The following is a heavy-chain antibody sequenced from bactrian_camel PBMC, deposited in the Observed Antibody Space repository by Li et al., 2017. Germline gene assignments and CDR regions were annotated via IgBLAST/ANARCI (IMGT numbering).Heavy chain of an antibody. CDR2: IDSDGAT. V-gene: IGHV3S53*01. CDR1: GYTDSVNV. J-gene: IGHJ6*01. D-gene: IGHD2*01. Sequence: HVQLVESGAGSVEAGGSARLSCTASGYTDSVNVMGWWRQAAGKEREEREGVAAIDSDGATDYEDSVKGRFTISIDTAKNTLYLQMTSLKAEDTAMYYCAARGPYCYTKLSVRDFTYWGQGTQVTVS. CDR3: AARGPYCYTKLSVRDFTY.